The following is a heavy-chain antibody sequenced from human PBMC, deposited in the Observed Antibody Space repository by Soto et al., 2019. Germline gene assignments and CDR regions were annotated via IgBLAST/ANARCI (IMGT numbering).Heavy chain of an antibody. J-gene: IGHJ6*02. V-gene: IGHV1-69*01. D-gene: IGHD6-13*01. CDR1: GGTFSSYA. CDR2: IIPIFGTA. CDR3: ARFIYSSSSFRNYYYYGMDV. Sequence: QVQLVQSGAEVKKPGSSVKVSCKASGGTFSSYAISWVRQAPGQGLEWMGGIIPIFGTANYAQKFQGRVTITADESTSTAYMELSSLRSEDTDVYYCARFIYSSSSFRNYYYYGMDVWGQGTTVTVSS.